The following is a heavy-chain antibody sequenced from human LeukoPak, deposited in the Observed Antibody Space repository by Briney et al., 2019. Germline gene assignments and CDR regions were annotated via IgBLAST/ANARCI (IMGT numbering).Heavy chain of an antibody. J-gene: IGHJ3*02. D-gene: IGHD5-12*01. CDR2: IRYDGSNK. CDR3: ARPATMWLATGDAFDI. CDR1: GFTFSSYG. V-gene: IGHV3-30*02. Sequence: GGSLRLSCAASGFTFSSYGMHWVRQAPGKGLEWVAFIRYDGSNKYYADSVKGRFTISRDNSKNTLYLQMNSLRAEDTAVYYCARPATMWLATGDAFDIWGQGTMVTVSS.